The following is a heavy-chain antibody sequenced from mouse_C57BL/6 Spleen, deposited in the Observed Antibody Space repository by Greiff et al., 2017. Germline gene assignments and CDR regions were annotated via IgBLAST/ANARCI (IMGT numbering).Heavy chain of an antibody. Sequence: QVQLQQPGTELVKPGASVKLSCKASGFTFTSYWMHWVKQRPGQGLEWIGNINPSNGGTNYNEKFKSKATLTVGKSSSTAYMQLSSLTSEDSAVYYSARWDYYGSGYYCYFDVGGTGTTVTVSS. CDR1: GFTFTSYW. CDR2: INPSNGGT. V-gene: IGHV1-53*01. D-gene: IGHD1-1*01. J-gene: IGHJ1*03. CDR3: ARWDYYGSGYYCYFDV.